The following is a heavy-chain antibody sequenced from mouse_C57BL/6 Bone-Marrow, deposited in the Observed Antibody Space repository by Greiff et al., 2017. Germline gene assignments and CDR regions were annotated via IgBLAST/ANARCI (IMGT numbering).Heavy chain of an antibody. J-gene: IGHJ1*03. D-gene: IGHD1-1*01. CDR1: GYTFTSYG. CDR2: IYPRSGNT. Sequence: QVQLKQSGAELARPGASVKLSCKASGYTFTSYGISWVKQRTGQGLEWIGEIYPRSGNTYYNEKFKGKATLTADKSSSTAYMELRSLTSEDSAVYFCARYYYGSSRSDVWGTGTTVTVSS. CDR3: ARYYYGSSRSDV. V-gene: IGHV1-81*01.